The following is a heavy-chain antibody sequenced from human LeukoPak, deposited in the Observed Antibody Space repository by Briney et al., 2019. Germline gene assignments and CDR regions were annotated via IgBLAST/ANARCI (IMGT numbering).Heavy chain of an antibody. D-gene: IGHD6-13*01. CDR1: GGSIRSTSYY. CDR2: IYYSGST. Sequence: PSETLSLTCTVSGGSIRSTSYYWGWIRQPPGKGLEWIGSIYYSGSTYYNPSLKSRVTISVDTSKNQFSLKLSSVTAADTAVYYCARDSIAAAGRGGWEDYYYMDVWGKGTTVTVSS. V-gene: IGHV4-39*07. CDR3: ARDSIAAAGRGGWEDYYYMDV. J-gene: IGHJ6*03.